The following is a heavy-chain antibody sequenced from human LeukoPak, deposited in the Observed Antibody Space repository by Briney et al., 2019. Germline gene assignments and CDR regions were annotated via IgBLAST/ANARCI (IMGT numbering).Heavy chain of an antibody. CDR2: ISYDGSNK. Sequence: GGSLRLSRAASGFTFSSYAMHWVRQAPGKGLEWVAVISYDGSNKYYADSVKGRFTISRDNSKNTLYLQMNSLRAEDTAVYYCARGEGIYYYDSSGYYSFDYWGQGTLVTVSS. CDR3: ARGEGIYYYDSSGYYSFDY. CDR1: GFTFSSYA. J-gene: IGHJ4*02. D-gene: IGHD3-22*01. V-gene: IGHV3-30-3*01.